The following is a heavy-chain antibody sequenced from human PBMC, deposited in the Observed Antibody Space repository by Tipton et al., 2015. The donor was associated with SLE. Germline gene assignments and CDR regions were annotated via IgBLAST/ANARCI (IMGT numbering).Heavy chain of an antibody. D-gene: IGHD3-3*01. CDR3: ARHAAPDFWSGYSSDALRHFVY. Sequence: TLSLTCSVSGGFVDRYYWSWIRQPPGKGLEWIGYVGFVYYKGTTNYNPSLKSRVSISGDMSRNEVSLRLTSVTAADRAVYYCARHAAPDFWSGYSSDALRHFVYWGQGILVTVSS. V-gene: IGHV4-59*08. CDR2: VGFVYYKGTT. J-gene: IGHJ4*02. CDR1: GGFVDRYY.